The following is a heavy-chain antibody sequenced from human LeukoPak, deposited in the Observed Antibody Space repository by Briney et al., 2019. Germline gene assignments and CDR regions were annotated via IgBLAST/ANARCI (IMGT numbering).Heavy chain of an antibody. CDR3: ARGSTHIVVVPAAMENWFDP. V-gene: IGHV1-2*02. CDR1: GYTFIDYY. CDR2: INPNSGGT. D-gene: IGHD2-2*01. J-gene: IGHJ5*02. Sequence: AASVKVSCKASGYTFIDYYMHWVRQAPGQGLEWMGWINPNSGGTNYAQKFQGRVTMTRDTSISTAYMELSRLRSDDTAVYYCARGSTHIVVVPAAMENWFDPWGQGTLVTVSS.